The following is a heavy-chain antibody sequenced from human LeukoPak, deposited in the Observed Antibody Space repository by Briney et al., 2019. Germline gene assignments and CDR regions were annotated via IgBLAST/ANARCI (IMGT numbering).Heavy chain of an antibody. CDR3: ARGDYYDSSGYYFPDAFDI. J-gene: IGHJ3*02. Sequence: GRSLILSCAASGFTFSSYGMHWVRQAPGKGLEWVAVIWYDGSNKYYVDSVQGRFTISRDNSKNTLYLQMSSLRAEDTAVYYCARGDYYDSSGYYFPDAFDIWGQGTMVIVSS. V-gene: IGHV3-33*01. CDR2: IWYDGSNK. D-gene: IGHD3-22*01. CDR1: GFTFSSYG.